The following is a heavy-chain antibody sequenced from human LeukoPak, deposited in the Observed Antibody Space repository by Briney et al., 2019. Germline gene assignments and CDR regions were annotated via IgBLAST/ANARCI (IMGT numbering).Heavy chain of an antibody. V-gene: IGHV4-4*07. Sequence: PSETLSLTCNVSGGSISSYYWSWIRQPAGKGLEWIGRIYTSGSTNYNPSLKSRVTMSVDTSKNQFSLKLSSVTAADTAVYYCASLLPPRRGYCSSTSCSRPRGNFDYWGQGTLVTVSS. D-gene: IGHD2-2*01. CDR1: GGSISSYY. CDR3: ASLLPPRRGYCSSTSCSRPRGNFDY. J-gene: IGHJ4*02. CDR2: IYTSGST.